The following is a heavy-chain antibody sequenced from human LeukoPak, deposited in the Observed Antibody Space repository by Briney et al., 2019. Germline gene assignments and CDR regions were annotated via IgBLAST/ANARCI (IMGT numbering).Heavy chain of an antibody. CDR3: AREDSNCSSTNCRNWFDP. CDR1: GGSIGSGGYY. V-gene: IGHV4-39*07. J-gene: IGHJ5*02. D-gene: IGHD2-2*01. Sequence: SETLSLTCTVSGGSIGSGGYYWGWIRQPPGKGLEWIGEINHSGSTNYNPSLKSRVTISVDTSKNQFSLKLSSVTAADTAVYYCAREDSNCSSTNCRNWFDPWGQGTLVTVSS. CDR2: INHSGST.